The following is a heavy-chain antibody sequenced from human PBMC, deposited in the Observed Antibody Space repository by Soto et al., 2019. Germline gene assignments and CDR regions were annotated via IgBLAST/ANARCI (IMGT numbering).Heavy chain of an antibody. V-gene: IGHV3-21*01. J-gene: IGHJ6*02. CDR2: ISSSSSYI. CDR3: ARDGDTYYYYRMDV. CDR1: GFTFSSYS. D-gene: IGHD3-3*01. Sequence: GGSLRLSCAASGFTFSSYSMNWVRQAPGKGLEWVSSISSSSSYIYYADSVKGRFTISRDNAKNSLYLQMNSLRAEDTAVYYCARDGDTYYYYRMDVWGQGTTVTVSS.